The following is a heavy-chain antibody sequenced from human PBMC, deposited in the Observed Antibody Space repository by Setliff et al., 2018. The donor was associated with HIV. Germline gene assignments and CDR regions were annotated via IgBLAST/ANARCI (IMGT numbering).Heavy chain of an antibody. Sequence: GGSLRLSCTASGFPFSSYEMNWVRQAAGKGLEWVSYVSSSAKTIYYVDPVKGRFTISRDNAQNSLYLQMNSLRVEDTAVYYCARRAFCSSTTCFDYWGQGTLVTVSS. CDR1: GFPFSSYE. CDR3: ARRAFCSSTTCFDY. D-gene: IGHD2-2*01. J-gene: IGHJ4*02. CDR2: VSSSAKTI. V-gene: IGHV3-48*03.